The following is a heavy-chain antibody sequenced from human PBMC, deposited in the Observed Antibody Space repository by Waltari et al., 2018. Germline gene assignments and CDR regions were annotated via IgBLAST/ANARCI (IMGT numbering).Heavy chain of an antibody. J-gene: IGHJ4*02. D-gene: IGHD3-10*01. CDR2: IQYDGNNK. Sequence: QVQLVESGGGVVQPGGSLRLSCAASGFNFNSYGMHWVRQAPGKGLEWVAFIQYDGNNKYYADSLKGRFTTSRDNSKNTLYLQMNSLRAEDTAMYYCAKDGEFRDAVTSFYFDYWGQGTLVTVSS. CDR3: AKDGEFRDAVTSFYFDY. V-gene: IGHV3-30*02. CDR1: GFNFNSYG.